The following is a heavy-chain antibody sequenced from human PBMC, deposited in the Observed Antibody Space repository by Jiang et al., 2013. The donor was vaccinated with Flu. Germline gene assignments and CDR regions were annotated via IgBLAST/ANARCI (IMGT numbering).Heavy chain of an antibody. D-gene: IGHD6-19*01. CDR2: INPSGGST. J-gene: IGHJ4*02. V-gene: IGHV1-46*03. Sequence: SVKVSCKASGYTFTSYYMHWVRQAPGQGLEWMGIINPSGGSTSYAQKFQGRVTMTRDTSTSTVYMELSSLRSEDTAVYYCARDRGAHSSGWYEDYWGQGTLVTVSS. CDR1: GYTFTSYY. CDR3: ARDRGAHSSGWYEDY.